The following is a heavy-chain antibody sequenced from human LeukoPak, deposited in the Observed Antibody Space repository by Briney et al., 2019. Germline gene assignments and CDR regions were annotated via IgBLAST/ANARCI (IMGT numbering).Heavy chain of an antibody. CDR1: GGSISNYY. V-gene: IGHV4-59*01. J-gene: IGHJ4*02. Sequence: TSETLSLTCSVSGGSISNYYWSWIRQPPGKGLEWIGYTSYSGRTNYNPSLKSRVTISVDTPKSQISLKVTSVTAADTAVYYCAALYSGYEFDFWGQGILVTVSS. D-gene: IGHD5-12*01. CDR3: AALYSGYEFDF. CDR2: TSYSGRT.